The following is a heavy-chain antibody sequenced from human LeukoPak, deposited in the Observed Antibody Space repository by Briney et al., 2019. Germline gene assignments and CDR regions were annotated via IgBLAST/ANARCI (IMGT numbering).Heavy chain of an antibody. CDR3: ARAEGVGVATPYFQH. Sequence: GGSLRLSCAASGFTFSDYWMSWVRQAPGKGLEWVANINQDGSEKHYLDSVRGRFTISRDNAKNSLYLQMNSLRAEDTAVYYCARAEGVGVATPYFQHWGQGTLVTVSS. CDR2: INQDGSEK. CDR1: GFTFSDYW. V-gene: IGHV3-7*01. D-gene: IGHD6-19*01. J-gene: IGHJ1*01.